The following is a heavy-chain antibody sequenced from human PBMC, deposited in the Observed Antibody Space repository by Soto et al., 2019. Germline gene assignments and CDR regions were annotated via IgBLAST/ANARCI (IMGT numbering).Heavy chain of an antibody. D-gene: IGHD3-3*01. CDR1: GFTFSSYA. Sequence: GGSLRLSCAASGFTFSSYAMHLVRQAPGKGLEWVAVISYDGSNKYYADSVKGRFTISRDNSKNTLYLQMNSLRAEDTAVYYCARDRGTYYDFWSGYSLPDVWGQGTTVTVSS. CDR3: ARDRGTYYDFWSGYSLPDV. J-gene: IGHJ6*02. V-gene: IGHV3-30-3*01. CDR2: ISYDGSNK.